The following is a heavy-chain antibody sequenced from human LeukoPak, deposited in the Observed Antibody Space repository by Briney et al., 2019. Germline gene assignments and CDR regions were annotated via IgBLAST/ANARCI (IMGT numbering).Heavy chain of an antibody. Sequence: GGSLRLSCAASGFTFSDAWMTRVRQAPGKGLEWVGRIKRTSDGGRTDYAAPVRGRFTISRDDSQNTLFLQMNNLKSEDTAVYYCTTVTGNIAVAGTGDYWGQGTLVTVSS. D-gene: IGHD6-19*01. CDR2: IKRTSDGGRT. J-gene: IGHJ4*02. CDR1: GFTFSDAW. CDR3: TTVTGNIAVAGTGDY. V-gene: IGHV3-15*01.